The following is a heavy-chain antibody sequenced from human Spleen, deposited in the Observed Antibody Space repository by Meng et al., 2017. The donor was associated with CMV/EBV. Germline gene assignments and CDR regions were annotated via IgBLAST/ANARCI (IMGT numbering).Heavy chain of an antibody. V-gene: IGHV4-39*07. Sequence: SETLSLTCTVSGGSISSSSYFWGWIRQPPGKGLEWIGNIYYTGSTYYNPSLKSRITISIDTSKNQFSLRLSSVTAADTAVFYCARDQGTSSSDFYYWGQGMLVTVSS. J-gene: IGHJ4*02. CDR2: IYYTGST. CDR1: GGSISSSSYF. CDR3: ARDQGTSSSDFYY. D-gene: IGHD2-2*01.